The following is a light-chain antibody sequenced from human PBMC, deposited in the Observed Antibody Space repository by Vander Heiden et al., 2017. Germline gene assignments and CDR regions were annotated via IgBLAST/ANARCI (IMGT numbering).Light chain of an antibody. V-gene: IGLV1-44*01. Sequence: SVLPQPPSESGTPGQRVTISCSGRRANIGSRTVNWSQHFPGPDPKLLIYNSNQRPSGVPERISASKPGTAASLAGSGLQREDEADYYCSACDNSRNAWGFGGGTKLTVL. CDR2: NSN. CDR3: SACDNSRNAWG. CDR1: RANIGSRT. J-gene: IGLJ3*02.